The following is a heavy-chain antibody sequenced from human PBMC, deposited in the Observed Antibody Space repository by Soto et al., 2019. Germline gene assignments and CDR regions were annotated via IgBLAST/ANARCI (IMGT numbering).Heavy chain of an antibody. CDR1: GYTFTGYY. CDR3: ARDGIVLVPAALTGYYYYGMDV. CDR2: INPNSGGT. V-gene: IGHV1-2*04. D-gene: IGHD2-2*01. Sequence: GASVKVSCKASGYTFTGYYMHWVRQAPGQGLEWMGWINPNSGGTNYAQKFQGWVTMTRDTSISTAYMELSRLRSDDTAVYYCARDGIVLVPAALTGYYYYGMDVWGQGTTVTSP. J-gene: IGHJ6*02.